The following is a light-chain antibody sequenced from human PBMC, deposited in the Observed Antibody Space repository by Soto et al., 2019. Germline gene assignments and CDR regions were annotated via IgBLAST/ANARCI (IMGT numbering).Light chain of an antibody. CDR1: QSVSSW. CDR3: QQYNNYPLT. J-gene: IGKJ4*01. V-gene: IGKV1-5*03. Sequence: DIQMTQSPSTLSASVGDRVTITWRASQSVSSWLAWYQQKPGKAPNLLVYKASSLESGVPSRFSGSGSATEFTLTISSLQPDDFATYYCQQYNNYPLTFGGGTKVETK. CDR2: KAS.